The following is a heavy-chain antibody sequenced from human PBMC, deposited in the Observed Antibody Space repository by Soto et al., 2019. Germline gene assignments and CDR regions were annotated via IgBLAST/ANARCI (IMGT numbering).Heavy chain of an antibody. Sequence: EVQLVESGGGLVQPGGSLRLSCAASGFTVSSNSMSWVRQAPGKGLEWVSVIYSGGSTYYADSVKGRFTISRHNSKNTLYRQMNSLRAEDTAVYYCARELSHCSGGSCYSGFDYWGQGTLVTVSS. CDR2: IYSGGST. CDR1: GFTVSSNS. V-gene: IGHV3-53*04. J-gene: IGHJ4*02. D-gene: IGHD2-15*01. CDR3: ARELSHCSGGSCYSGFDY.